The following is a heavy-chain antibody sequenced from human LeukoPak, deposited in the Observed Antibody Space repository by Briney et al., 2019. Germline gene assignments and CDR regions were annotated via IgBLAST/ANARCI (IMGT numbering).Heavy chain of an antibody. CDR1: GGSISSYY. CDR2: IYYSGST. CDR3: ARVYGSGSYYNVYHDY. D-gene: IGHD3-10*01. V-gene: IGHV4-59*01. J-gene: IGHJ4*02. Sequence: PSETLSLTCTVSGGSISSYYWSWIRQPPGKGLEWIGYIYYSGSTNYNPSLKSRVTISVDTSKNQFSLKLSSVTAADTAVYYCARVYGSGSYYNVYHDYWGQGTLVTVSS.